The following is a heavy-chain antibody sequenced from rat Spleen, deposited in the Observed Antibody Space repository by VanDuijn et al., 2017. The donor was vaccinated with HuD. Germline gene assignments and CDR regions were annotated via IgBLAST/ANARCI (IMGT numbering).Heavy chain of an antibody. Sequence: QVQLKESGPGLVQSSQTLSLTCTVSGFSLISYAVSWFRQPPGKGLEWIAAILSGGSTYYNSALKSRLSINRDTSKSQVFLKMNSLQTEDTAFYFCTRTYGGYTSHWFAYWGQGTLVTVSS. V-gene: IGHV2S8*01. CDR3: TRTYGGYTSHWFAY. CDR1: GFSLISYA. D-gene: IGHD1-11*01. CDR2: ILSGGST. J-gene: IGHJ3*01.